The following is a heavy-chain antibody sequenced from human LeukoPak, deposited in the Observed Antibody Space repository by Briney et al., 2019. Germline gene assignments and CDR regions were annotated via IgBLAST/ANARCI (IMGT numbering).Heavy chain of an antibody. CDR3: ARDVTIVGYDAFDI. J-gene: IGHJ3*02. V-gene: IGHV3-48*01. CDR1: GFTFNIYS. Sequence: GGSLRLSCAASGFTFNIYSMNWVRQAPGKGLEWVSYISDSTSTIHYADSVKGRFTISRDNANNSLFLQMNSLRAEDTAVYYCARDVTIVGYDAFDIWGQGTMVTVSS. D-gene: IGHD3-22*01. CDR2: ISDSTSTI.